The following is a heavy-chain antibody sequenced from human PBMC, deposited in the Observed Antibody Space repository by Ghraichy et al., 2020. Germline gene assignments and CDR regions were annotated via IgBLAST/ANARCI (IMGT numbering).Heavy chain of an antibody. CDR2: ISYDGSNK. J-gene: IGHJ4*02. V-gene: IGHV3-30*18. CDR3: AKIGDYDFDY. Sequence: GGSLRLSCAASGFTFSSYGMHWVRQAPGKGLEWVAVISYDGSNKYYADSVKGRFTISRDNSKNTLYLQMNSMKAEDTAVYYCAKIGDYDFDYWRQGPLVTLSS. CDR1: GFTFSSYG. D-gene: IGHD4-17*01.